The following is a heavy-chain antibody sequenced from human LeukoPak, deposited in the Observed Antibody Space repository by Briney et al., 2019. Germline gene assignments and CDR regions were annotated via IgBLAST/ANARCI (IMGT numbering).Heavy chain of an antibody. V-gene: IGHV3-23*01. D-gene: IGHD3-10*01. Sequence: PGGSLRLSCAASGFIFSSYAMSWVRQAPGKGLEWVSAISGSGGSRYYADSVKGRFTISRDNSKNTLYLQMNSLRAEDTAVYYCARDRGMRFGEGFYYYYGMDVWGQGTTVTVSS. CDR3: ARDRGMRFGEGFYYYYGMDV. J-gene: IGHJ6*02. CDR2: ISGSGGSR. CDR1: GFIFSSYA.